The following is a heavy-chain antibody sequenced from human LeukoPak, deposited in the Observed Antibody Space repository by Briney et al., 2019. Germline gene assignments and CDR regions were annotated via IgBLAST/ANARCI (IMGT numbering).Heavy chain of an antibody. Sequence: PGRSLRLSCVVSGFTFSSYPMSWVRQAPGKGLEWVSVISESGDVTHYADSMKGRFTISRDNTKNTLNLQMNGLRDEDTAIYYCARDSSHYLGSSDYWGQGALVTVSS. CDR3: ARDSSHYLGSSDY. CDR2: ISESGDVT. D-gene: IGHD6-6*01. V-gene: IGHV3-23*01. J-gene: IGHJ4*02. CDR1: GFTFSSYP.